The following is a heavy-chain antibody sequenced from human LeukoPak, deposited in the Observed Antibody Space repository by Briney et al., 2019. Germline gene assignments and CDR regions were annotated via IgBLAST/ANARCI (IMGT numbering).Heavy chain of an antibody. CDR1: GFTFSSYS. Sequence: PGGSLRLSCAASGFTFSSYSMNWVRQAPGKGLEWVSSISSSSSYIYYADSVKGRFTISRDNAKNSLYLQMNSLRAEDTAVYYCVKGIVGARAFDIWGQGTLATVSS. J-gene: IGHJ3*02. V-gene: IGHV3-21*01. CDR3: VKGIVGARAFDI. CDR2: ISSSSSYI. D-gene: IGHD1-26*01.